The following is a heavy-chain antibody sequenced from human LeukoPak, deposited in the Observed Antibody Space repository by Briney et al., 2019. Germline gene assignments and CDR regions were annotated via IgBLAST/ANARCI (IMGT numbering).Heavy chain of an antibody. V-gene: IGHV1-2*02. D-gene: IGHD1-26*01. CDR1: GYTFTAYY. J-gene: IGHJ4*02. CDR3: ARDGGSYDY. Sequence: ASVTVSFKTSGYTFTAYYIHWVRQAPGQGLEWMGWINSNSGAINYAQKFQGRVTMTRDTSISTAYMELSSLRSDDTAVYYCARDGGSYDYWGQGTLVTVSS. CDR2: INSNSGAI.